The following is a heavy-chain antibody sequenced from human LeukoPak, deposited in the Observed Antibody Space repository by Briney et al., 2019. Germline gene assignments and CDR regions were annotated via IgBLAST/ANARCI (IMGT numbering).Heavy chain of an antibody. Sequence: GGSLRLSCAASGFTFSNYWMHWVRQAPGKGLVWVSRINSDGSSRNYADSVKGRFTISRDNAKNTLYPQMNSLRAEDTAVYYCASASSHRIAAGGDYWGQGTLVTVSS. J-gene: IGHJ4*02. CDR3: ASASSHRIAAGGDY. CDR1: GFTFSNYW. D-gene: IGHD6-13*01. V-gene: IGHV3-74*01. CDR2: INSDGSSR.